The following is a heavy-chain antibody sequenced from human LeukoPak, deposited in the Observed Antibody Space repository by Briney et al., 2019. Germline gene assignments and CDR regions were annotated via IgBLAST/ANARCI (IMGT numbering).Heavy chain of an antibody. Sequence: SETLSLTCTVSGGSISGYDWSWIRQPPGKGLGWIGYIYYSGSTNYNPSLKSRVTISVDTSKNQFSLKLSSVTAADTAVYYCARAPYYYGSGNNGMDVWGKGTTVTVSS. CDR2: IYYSGST. V-gene: IGHV4-59*01. CDR3: ARAPYYYGSGNNGMDV. D-gene: IGHD3-10*01. J-gene: IGHJ6*04. CDR1: GGSISGYD.